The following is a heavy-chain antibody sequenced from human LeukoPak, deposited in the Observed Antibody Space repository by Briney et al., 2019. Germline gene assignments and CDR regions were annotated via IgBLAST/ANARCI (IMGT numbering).Heavy chain of an antibody. J-gene: IGHJ4*02. CDR1: GGSFSGYY. D-gene: IGHD4-17*01. CDR2: INHSGST. V-gene: IGHV4-34*01. CDR3: ARGFFSGDYFFDY. Sequence: PSETLSLTCAVYGGSFSGYYWSWIRQPPGKGLEWIGEINHSGSTNYNPSLKSRVTISVDTSKNQFSLKPSSVTAADTAVYYCARGFFSGDYFFDYWGQGTLVTVSS.